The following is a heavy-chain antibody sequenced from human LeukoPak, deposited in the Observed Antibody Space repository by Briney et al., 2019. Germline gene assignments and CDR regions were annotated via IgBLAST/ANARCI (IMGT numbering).Heavy chain of an antibody. D-gene: IGHD3-9*01. CDR2: ISNDGTNE. Sequence: GGSLRLSCAASGFAFSSYSMNWVRQAPGKGLEWVAVISNDGTNEYDADFVKGRFSMSRDNSKNTVFLDMNNLRTEDTAVYYCARAQISIISSGQYLDVWGQGTLVTVSS. CDR3: ARAQISIISSGQYLDV. J-gene: IGHJ3*01. CDR1: GFAFSSYS. V-gene: IGHV3-30*03.